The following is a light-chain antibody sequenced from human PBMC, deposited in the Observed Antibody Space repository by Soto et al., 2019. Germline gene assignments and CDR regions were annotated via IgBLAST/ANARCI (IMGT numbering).Light chain of an antibody. CDR1: QTVSTY. Sequence: EVVLTQSPAILSLSPGERATLSCRTNQTVSTYLAWYQHKAGQAPRLLIYSASKRATGIPARFSGSGSGTDFTLPITSLEPEDFALYYCQQRDSWPLTFGGGTKV. CDR3: QQRDSWPLT. CDR2: SAS. J-gene: IGKJ4*01. V-gene: IGKV3-11*01.